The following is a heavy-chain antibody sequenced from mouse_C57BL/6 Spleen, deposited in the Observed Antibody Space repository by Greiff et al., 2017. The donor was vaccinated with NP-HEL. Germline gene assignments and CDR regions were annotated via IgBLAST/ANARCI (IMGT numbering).Heavy chain of an antibody. CDR2: ISDGGSYT. CDR1: GFTFSSYA. CDR3: ARDSYYAMDY. Sequence: EVQLMESGGGLVKPGGSLKLSCAASGFTFSSYAMSWVRQTPEKRLEWVATISDGGSYTYYPDNVKGRFTISRDNAKNNLYLQMSHLKSEDTAMYYCARDSYYAMDYWGQGTSVTVSS. J-gene: IGHJ4*01. V-gene: IGHV5-4*01.